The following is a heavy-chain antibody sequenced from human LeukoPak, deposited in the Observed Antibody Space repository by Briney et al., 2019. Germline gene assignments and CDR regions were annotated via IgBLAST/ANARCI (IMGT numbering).Heavy chain of an antibody. V-gene: IGHV1-46*01. CDR1: GYTLTSYY. CDR2: INPSGGST. J-gene: IGHJ4*02. Sequence: ASVKVSCKASGYTLTSYYMHWVRQAPGQGLEWMGIINPSGGSTSYAQKFQGRVTMTRDTSTSTVYMELSSLRSEDTAVYYCARAVSQGYSRKYSLFDYWGQGTLVTVSS. CDR3: ARAVSQGYSRKYSLFDY. D-gene: IGHD6-13*01.